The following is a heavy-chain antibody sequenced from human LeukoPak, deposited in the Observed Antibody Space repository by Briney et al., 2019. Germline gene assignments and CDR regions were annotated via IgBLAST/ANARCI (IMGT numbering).Heavy chain of an antibody. CDR2: IYYSGST. D-gene: IGHD6-13*01. V-gene: IGHV4-59*01. CDR3: ARTTAAGTYYFGY. Sequence: SETLSLTCTVSGGSISSYYWSWIRQPPGKGLEWIGYIYYSGSTNYNPSLKSRVTISVDTSKNQFSLKLSSVTAADTAVYYCARTTAAGTYYFGYWGQGTLVTVSS. J-gene: IGHJ4*02. CDR1: GGSISSYY.